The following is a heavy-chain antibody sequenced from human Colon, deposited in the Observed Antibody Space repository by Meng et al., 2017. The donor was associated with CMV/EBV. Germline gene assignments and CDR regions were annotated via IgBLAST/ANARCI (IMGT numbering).Heavy chain of an antibody. Sequence: TLPESPPPLVLPPPPLPLPSPFSGFSLTTTSPRVALVLPPPANSPEFLALIHWDDDKRYSPSLKNRLNITKDTSKNQVVLSMTDLDPADTGTFYCARHSLTILTDWGQGALVTVSS. CDR2: IHWDDDK. D-gene: IGHD2-8*02. V-gene: IGHV2-5*02. CDR1: GFSLTTTSPR. CDR3: ARHSLTILTD. J-gene: IGHJ4*02.